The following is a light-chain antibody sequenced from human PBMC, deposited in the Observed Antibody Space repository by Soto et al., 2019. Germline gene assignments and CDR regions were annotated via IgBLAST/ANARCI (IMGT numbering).Light chain of an antibody. Sequence: DIPMTQSPSSLSASVGDRVTITCRASQSISIYLNWYQQKPGKAPKLLIYAASSLQSGVPSRFSGSGSGTDFTLTISSLQPEDFATYFCQQTYSTPGGTFGQGTKLEI. J-gene: IGKJ2*01. CDR2: AAS. CDR1: QSISIY. CDR3: QQTYSTPGGT. V-gene: IGKV1-39*01.